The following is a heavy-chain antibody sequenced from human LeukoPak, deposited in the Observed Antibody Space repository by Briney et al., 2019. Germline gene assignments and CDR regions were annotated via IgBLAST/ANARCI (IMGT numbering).Heavy chain of an antibody. J-gene: IGHJ5*02. V-gene: IGHV4-34*01. CDR3: ARHVLLWFGELLSDWFDP. CDR1: GGSFSGYY. D-gene: IGHD3-10*01. Sequence: SETLSLTCAVYGGSFSGYYWSWIRQPPGKGLEWIGEINHSGSTNYNPSLKSRVTISVAKSKNQFSLKLSSVTAADTAVYYCARHVLLWFGELLSDWFDPWGQGTLVTVSS. CDR2: INHSGST.